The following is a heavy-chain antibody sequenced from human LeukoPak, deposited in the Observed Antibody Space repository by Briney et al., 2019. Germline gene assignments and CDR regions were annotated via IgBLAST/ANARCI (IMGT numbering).Heavy chain of an antibody. Sequence: KPSETLSLTCTVSGGSISSGSYYWSWIRQPAGKGLEWIGRIYTSGSTNYNPSLKSRVTISVDTSKNQFSLKLSSVTAADTAVYYCARYYGGNSCFDYWGQGTLVTVSS. D-gene: IGHD4-23*01. CDR2: IYTSGST. CDR3: ARYYGGNSCFDY. CDR1: GGSISSGSYY. J-gene: IGHJ4*02. V-gene: IGHV4-61*02.